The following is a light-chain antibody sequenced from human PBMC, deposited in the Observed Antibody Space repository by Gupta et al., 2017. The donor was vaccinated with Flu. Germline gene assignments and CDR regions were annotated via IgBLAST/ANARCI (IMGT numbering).Light chain of an antibody. CDR2: QDN. CDR1: KLGDKY. CDR3: QAWDSSTWV. V-gene: IGLV3-1*01. Sequence: SYELAQPPSVSVSPGHTASITCSGDKLGDKYANWYQQKPGQSPVLVIYQDNKRPSGIPERFSGSNAGNTATLTISGTQAMDEADYYCQAWDSSTWVFGGGTKLTVL. J-gene: IGLJ3*02.